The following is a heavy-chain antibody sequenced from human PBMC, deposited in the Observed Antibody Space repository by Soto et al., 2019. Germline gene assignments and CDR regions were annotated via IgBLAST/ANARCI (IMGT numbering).Heavy chain of an antibody. CDR2: INPSGGNT. V-gene: IGHV1-46*01. CDR3: AADSGGLTSGYYYVYYYYGMDV. Sequence: ASVKASCKASGYTFTSYYMHWLRQAPGQGLEWMGIINPSGGNTNYAQKFQERVTITRDMCTSTAYMEGRSLRSEETAGYYCAADSGGLTSGYYYVYYYYGMDVWRQGTTVTVSS. J-gene: IGHJ6*02. CDR1: GYTFTSYY. D-gene: IGHD3-22*01.